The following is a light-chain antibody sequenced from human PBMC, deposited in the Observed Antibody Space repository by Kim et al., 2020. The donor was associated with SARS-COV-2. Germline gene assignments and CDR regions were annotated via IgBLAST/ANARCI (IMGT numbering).Light chain of an antibody. CDR1: KLGDKY. CDR2: QDI. CDR3: QAWDGNTWV. J-gene: IGLJ3*02. Sequence: SYELTQPPSVSVSPGQTASITCSGDKLGDKYVSWYQQKSGQSPVLVMYQDIKRPSGIPERFSGSNSGNTATLTISETQTMDEADYYCQAWDGNTWVFGGGTQLTVL. V-gene: IGLV3-1*01.